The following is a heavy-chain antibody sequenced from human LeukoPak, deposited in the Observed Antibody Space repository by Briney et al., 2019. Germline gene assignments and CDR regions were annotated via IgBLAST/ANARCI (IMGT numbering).Heavy chain of an antibody. J-gene: IGHJ5*02. CDR1: GGTFISYA. CDR2: IIPIFGTA. V-gene: IGHV1-69*05. Sequence: SVKVSCKASGGTFISYASSWVRQPPGQGLEWMGGIIPIFGTANYAQKFQGRVTITTDESTSTAYMELGSLRSEDTAVYYCASARRSHSWDFRFDPWGQGTLVTVSS. CDR3: ASARRSHSWDFRFDP. D-gene: IGHD6-13*01.